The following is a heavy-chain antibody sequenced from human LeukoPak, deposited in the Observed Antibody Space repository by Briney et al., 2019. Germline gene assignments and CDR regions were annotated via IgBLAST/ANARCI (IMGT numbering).Heavy chain of an antibody. CDR2: IRYDESNK. V-gene: IGHV3-30*02. J-gene: IGHJ3*02. CDR3: AKDRSSGWPSAFDI. D-gene: IGHD6-19*01. CDR1: GFSFSSFG. Sequence: GGSLRLSCAASGFSFSSFGMHWVRQAPGKGLEWVAFIRYDESNKYYADSVKGRFTISRDNSKNTLYLQMNSLRPEDTAVYYCAKDRSSGWPSAFDIWGQGTMVTVSS.